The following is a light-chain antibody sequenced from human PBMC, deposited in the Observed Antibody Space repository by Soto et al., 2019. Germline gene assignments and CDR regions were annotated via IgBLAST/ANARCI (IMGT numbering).Light chain of an antibody. CDR2: GAS. V-gene: IGKV3-20*01. CDR3: QQYGSSPYT. J-gene: IGKJ2*01. CDR1: QSVSSSY. Sequence: EIVLTQSPGTLSLSPGERATLSCRASQSVSSSYLAWYQQQPGQAPRLIIYGASSRATGITDRFSGSGSGIDFTLTISRLEPEDFAVYYWQQYGSSPYTFGQGTKLEIK.